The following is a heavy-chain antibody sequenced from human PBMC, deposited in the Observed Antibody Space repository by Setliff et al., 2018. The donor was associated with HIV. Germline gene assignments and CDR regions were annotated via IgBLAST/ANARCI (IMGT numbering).Heavy chain of an antibody. CDR2: IYTSGST. CDR1: GGSVSSGSYY. CDR3: ARDVLGYDSTGRFDL. D-gene: IGHD3-22*01. Sequence: PSETLSLTCTVSGGSVSSGSYYWSWIRQPAGKGLQWIGRIYTSGSTNYNASLKSRVTISVDTSKNQFSLKLTSVTAADTAVYYCARDVLGYDSTGRFDLWGRGTLVTVSS. J-gene: IGHJ2*01. V-gene: IGHV4-61*02.